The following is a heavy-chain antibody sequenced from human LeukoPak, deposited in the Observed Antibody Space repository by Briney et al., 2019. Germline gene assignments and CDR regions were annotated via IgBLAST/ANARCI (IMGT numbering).Heavy chain of an antibody. D-gene: IGHD1-26*01. J-gene: IGHJ4*02. Sequence: PGGSLRLSCAASGLTFSDYAMSWVRQAPGKGLEWVSGITSGFTAHYADSVKGRFTISRDNFRNTFHLQMNSLRAEDTAVYCCAKDYSDSRVGDVFLEYWGQGTLVTVSS. V-gene: IGHV3-23*01. CDR3: AKDYSDSRVGDVFLEY. CDR1: GLTFSDYA. CDR2: ITSGFTA.